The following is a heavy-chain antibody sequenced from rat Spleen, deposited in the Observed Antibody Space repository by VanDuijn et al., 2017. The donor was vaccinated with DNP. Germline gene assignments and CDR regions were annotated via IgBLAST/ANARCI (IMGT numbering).Heavy chain of an antibody. V-gene: IGHV5-22*01. CDR1: GFTFSDYY. Sequence: EVQLVESGGGLVQPGRSLKLSCAASGFTFSDYYMAWVRQATTKGLEWVAYLTFDGGSTYYRASVKGRFTISRDNAKSTLYLQMDSLRSEDMATYYCARPIYNNHGGFAYWGQGTLVTVSS. CDR2: LTFDGGST. D-gene: IGHD1-10*01. CDR3: ARPIYNNHGGFAY. J-gene: IGHJ3*01.